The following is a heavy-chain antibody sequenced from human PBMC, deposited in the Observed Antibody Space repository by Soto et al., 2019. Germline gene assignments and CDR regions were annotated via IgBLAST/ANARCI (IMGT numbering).Heavy chain of an antibody. J-gene: IGHJ3*02. Sequence: PGGSLRLSCTASGFSLGDYAMSWFRTAPGKGREWVGFTRSKTYGGTTEFAASVSGRFTISRDASKSIAYLQMNSLKSDDTAVYYCASGRGDGYNYDAFEIWGQGTMVTVSS. V-gene: IGHV3-49*03. CDR2: TRSKTYGGTT. CDR3: ASGRGDGYNYDAFEI. CDR1: GFSLGDYA. D-gene: IGHD5-12*01.